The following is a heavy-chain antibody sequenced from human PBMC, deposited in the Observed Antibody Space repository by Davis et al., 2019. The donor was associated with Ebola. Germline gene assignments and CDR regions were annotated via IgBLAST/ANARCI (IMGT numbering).Heavy chain of an antibody. Sequence: PSETLSLTCAVYGGSFSGYYWSWIRQPPGKGLEWIGEINHSGSTNYNPSLKSRVTMSVDTSKNQFSLKLSSVTAADTAVYYCARDLGTGSDYWGQGTLVTVSS. D-gene: IGHD1-1*01. V-gene: IGHV4-34*01. CDR2: INHSGST. CDR3: ARDLGTGSDY. J-gene: IGHJ4*02. CDR1: GGSFSGYY.